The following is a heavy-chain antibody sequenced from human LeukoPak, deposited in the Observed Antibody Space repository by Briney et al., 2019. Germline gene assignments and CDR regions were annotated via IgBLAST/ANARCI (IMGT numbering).Heavy chain of an antibody. J-gene: IGHJ4*02. V-gene: IGHV1-2*02. CDR3: ARADELGDHHIDS. D-gene: IGHD2-21*02. CDR2: VNPNTGAT. Sequence: ASVKVSCKASGYTFTAYYIHWPRQAPGQGLEWMGWVNPNTGATMYAQKFQGRVTMTRDTSISTAYIDVSRLLSDDTAVYYCARADELGDHHIDSWGQGTLVAVSS. CDR1: GYTFTAYY.